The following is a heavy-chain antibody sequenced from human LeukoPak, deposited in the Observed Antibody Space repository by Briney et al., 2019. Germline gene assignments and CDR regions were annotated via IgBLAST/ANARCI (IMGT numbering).Heavy chain of an antibody. CDR3: AKRVVIRSTDYFYYYIHV. V-gene: IGHV3-30*02. D-gene: IGHD3-3*01. Sequence: GGSLRLSCEATGLSFSDYGMHWLRQAPGKGLEWVAFIRYNGDNKYYADSVKGRFTVSRDNSQSTLYLQMNSLRVEDTAVYYCAKRVVIRSTDYFYYYIHVWGKGTTVTVSS. CDR2: IRYNGDNK. J-gene: IGHJ6*03. CDR1: GLSFSDYG.